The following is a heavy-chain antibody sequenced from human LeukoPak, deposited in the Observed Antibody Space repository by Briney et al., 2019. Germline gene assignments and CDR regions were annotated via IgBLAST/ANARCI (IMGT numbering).Heavy chain of an antibody. CDR1: GGTFSSYA. J-gene: IGHJ5*02. CDR3: ARDRGPYGSGSYCWFDP. V-gene: IGHV1-69*05. D-gene: IGHD3-10*01. Sequence: SVKVSCKASGGTFSSYAISWVRQAPGQGLEWMGGIIPIFGTANYAQKFQGRVTITTDESTSTAYMELSSLRSEGTAVYYCARDRGPYGSGSYCWFDPWGQGTLVTVSS. CDR2: IIPIFGTA.